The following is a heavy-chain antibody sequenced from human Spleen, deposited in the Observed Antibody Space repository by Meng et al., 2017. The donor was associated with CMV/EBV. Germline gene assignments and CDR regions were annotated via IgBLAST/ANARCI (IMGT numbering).Heavy chain of an antibody. CDR1: GFTFRNQW. V-gene: IGHV3-74*01. J-gene: IGHJ4*02. CDR2: INTDATST. Sequence: GESLKISCAASGFTFRNQWMHWVRQAPGKGLVWVSRINTDATSTRYADSVKGRFTISRDNAKNTLYLQMNSLRAEDTALYYCARASYALSAGYYVDYWGQGTLVTVSS. D-gene: IGHD3-9*01. CDR3: ARASYALSAGYYVDY.